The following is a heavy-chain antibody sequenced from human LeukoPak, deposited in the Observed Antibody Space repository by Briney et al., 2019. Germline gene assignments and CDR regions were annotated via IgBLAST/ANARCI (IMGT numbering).Heavy chain of an antibody. CDR2: IIPIFGTA. V-gene: IGHV1-69*06. J-gene: IGHJ5*02. CDR1: GGTFSSYA. Sequence: RASVKVSCKASGGTFSSYAISWVRQAPGQGLEWMGGIIPIFGTANYAQKFQGRVTITADKSTSTAYMELSSLRSEDTAVYYCARGGRDTPDWFDPWGQGTLVTVSS. D-gene: IGHD5-18*01. CDR3: ARGGRDTPDWFDP.